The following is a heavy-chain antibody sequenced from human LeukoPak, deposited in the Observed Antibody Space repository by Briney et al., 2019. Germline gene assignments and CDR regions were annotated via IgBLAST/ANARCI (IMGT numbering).Heavy chain of an antibody. D-gene: IGHD2-15*01. CDR3: ARDRVVVTATAPPSYYYYGMDV. CDR2: IYRSGST. J-gene: IGHJ6*02. CDR1: GGSISSGDYS. Sequence: SETLSLTCAVSGGSISSGDYSWNWVRQPPGKGLEWIGHIYRSGSTYYNPSLKSRVSISGDRSKNQFSLRLTSVTAADTAVYYCARDRVVVTATAPPSYYYYGMDVWGQGTTVTVS. V-gene: IGHV4-30-2*01.